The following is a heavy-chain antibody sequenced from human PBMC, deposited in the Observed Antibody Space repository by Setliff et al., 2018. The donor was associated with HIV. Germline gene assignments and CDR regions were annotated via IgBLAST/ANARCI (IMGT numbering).Heavy chain of an antibody. V-gene: IGHV4-61*09. D-gene: IGHD4-17*01. CDR3: ARQREVYGTVYYYYMDV. CDR1: GGSISSGSYY. Sequence: SETLSLTCTVSGGSISSGSYYWSWIRQPAGKGLEWIGHIYTSGSTNYNPSLKSRVTISVDTSKNQFSLKLSSVTAADTAVYYWARQREVYGTVYYYYMDVWGKGTTVTVSS. J-gene: IGHJ6*03. CDR2: IYTSGST.